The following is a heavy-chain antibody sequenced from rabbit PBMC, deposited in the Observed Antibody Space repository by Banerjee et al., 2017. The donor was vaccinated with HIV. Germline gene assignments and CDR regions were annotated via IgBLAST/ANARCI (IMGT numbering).Heavy chain of an antibody. V-gene: IGHV1S40*01. CDR2: INTSSGNT. D-gene: IGHD4-1*01. CDR3: ARVTGSVWGVGFGL. Sequence: QSLEESGGDLVKPGASLTLTCTASGFSFSHKCVICWVRQAPGKGLEWIACINTSSGNTGYASWVNGRFTIARTSSTTVTLQMTSLTAADTATYFCARVTGSVWGVGFGLWGPGTLVTVS. CDR1: GFSFSHKCV. J-gene: IGHJ4*01.